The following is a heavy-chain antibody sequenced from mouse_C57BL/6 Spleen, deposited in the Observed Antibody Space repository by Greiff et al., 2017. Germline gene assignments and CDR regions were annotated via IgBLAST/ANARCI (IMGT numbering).Heavy chain of an antibody. CDR1: GYSITSGYY. D-gene: IGHD4-1*01. CDR2: ISYDGSN. Sequence: EVQLQESGPGLVKPSQSLSLTCSVTGYSITSGYYWNWIRQFPGNKLEWMGYISYDGSNNYNPSLKNRISITRDTSKNQFFLKLNSVTTEDTATYYCARLLGRGNAMDYWGQGTSVTVSS. CDR3: ARLLGRGNAMDY. V-gene: IGHV3-6*01. J-gene: IGHJ4*01.